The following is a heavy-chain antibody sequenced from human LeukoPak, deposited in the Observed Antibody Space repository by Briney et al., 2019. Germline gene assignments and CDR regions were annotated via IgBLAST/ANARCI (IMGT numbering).Heavy chain of an antibody. J-gene: IGHJ4*02. Sequence: SETLSLTCTVSGDSITSGSYYWGWIRQPPGRGLEWIGSIYYSGNTYYNPSLKSRVTISVDTSNNEFSLRLTSVTAADTAVYYCARVLSGSNFDYWGQGTLVTVSS. V-gene: IGHV4-39*07. CDR2: IYYSGNT. CDR3: ARVLSGSNFDY. CDR1: GDSITSGSYY. D-gene: IGHD3-22*01.